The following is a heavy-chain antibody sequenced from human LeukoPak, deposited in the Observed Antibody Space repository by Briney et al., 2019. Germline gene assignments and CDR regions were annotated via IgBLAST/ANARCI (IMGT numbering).Heavy chain of an antibody. V-gene: IGHV3-74*01. D-gene: IGHD4-17*01. CDR3: ARDFDGPRASDY. Sequence: GGSLRLSCAASGFTFSYFWMHWFRQTPGKGLVWVSCINTDGSYSSYADSVKGRFTISRDNVRNTLYLQMNSLRAEDSAVYYCARDFDGPRASDYWGQGTSVTVSS. CDR2: INTDGSYS. CDR1: GFTFSYFW. J-gene: IGHJ4*02.